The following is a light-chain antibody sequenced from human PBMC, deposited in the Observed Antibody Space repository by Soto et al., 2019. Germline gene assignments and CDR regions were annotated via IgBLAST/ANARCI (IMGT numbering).Light chain of an antibody. Sequence: QSVLTQPASVSGSPGQSITISCTGTSSDVGGYDYVSWYQLHPGKAPKLMVFEVSNRPSGVSYRFSGSKSGNTASLTISGLQAEDEADYFCSSYSHSTAYLFGTGTKVTVL. CDR2: EVS. CDR3: SSYSHSTAYL. CDR1: SSDVGGYDY. J-gene: IGLJ1*01. V-gene: IGLV2-14*01.